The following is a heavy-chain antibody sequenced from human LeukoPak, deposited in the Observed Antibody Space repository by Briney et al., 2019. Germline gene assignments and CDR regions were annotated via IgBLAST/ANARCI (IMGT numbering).Heavy chain of an antibody. CDR1: GFTFSGFS. J-gene: IGHJ4*02. V-gene: IGHV3-7*03. D-gene: IGHD5-12*01. CDR2: IKQDGSER. Sequence: GGSLRLSCAASGFTFSGFSMSWVRQSPTKGLEWVANIKQDGSERYYVDSVKGRFTISRDNVKNSLYLQTNSLRADDTAVYYCARALGAYAAFWGQGTLVTVSS. CDR3: ARALGAYAAF.